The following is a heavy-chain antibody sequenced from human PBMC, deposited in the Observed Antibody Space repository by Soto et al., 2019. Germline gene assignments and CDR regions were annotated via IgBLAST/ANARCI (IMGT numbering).Heavy chain of an antibody. CDR1: GGSVSGYY. CDR3: ARARGFGAPLYYYYYYMDV. J-gene: IGHJ6*03. D-gene: IGHD3-10*01. V-gene: IGHV4-34*01. Sequence: QVQLQQLGAGLLKPSETLSVTCAVYGGSVSGYYWSWIRPPPGKGLEWIGEINHSGSTNYNPSLKSRVTISVDTSKNQFSLKLSSVTAADTAVYYCARARGFGAPLYYYYYYMDVWGKGTPVTVSS. CDR2: INHSGST.